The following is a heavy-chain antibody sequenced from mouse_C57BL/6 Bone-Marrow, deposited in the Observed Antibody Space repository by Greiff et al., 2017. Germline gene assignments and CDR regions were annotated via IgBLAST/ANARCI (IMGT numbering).Heavy chain of an antibody. CDR2: IDPETGGT. D-gene: IGHD2-5*01. Sequence: VQLQQSGAELVRPGASVTLSCKASGYTFTDYEMHWVKQTPVHGLEWIGAIDPETGGTAYNQKFKGKAILTADKSSSTAYMELRSLTSEDSAVYYCTRNYSNHRYFDVWGTGTTVTVSS. V-gene: IGHV1-15*01. CDR1: GYTFTDYE. J-gene: IGHJ1*03. CDR3: TRNYSNHRYFDV.